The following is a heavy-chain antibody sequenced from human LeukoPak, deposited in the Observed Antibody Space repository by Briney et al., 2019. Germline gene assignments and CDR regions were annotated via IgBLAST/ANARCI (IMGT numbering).Heavy chain of an antibody. J-gene: IGHJ4*02. CDR2: IRYDGSSK. D-gene: IGHD3-22*01. CDR3: ARKTDSGGQGDY. CDR1: GFTFSSCG. Sequence: GGSLRLSCAASGFTFSSCGMHWVRQAPGKGLDWVAFIRYDGSSKYYADSVKGRFTISRDNSKNTLYLQMNSLRAEDTAVYYCARKTDSGGQGDYWGPGTLVTVSS. V-gene: IGHV3-30*02.